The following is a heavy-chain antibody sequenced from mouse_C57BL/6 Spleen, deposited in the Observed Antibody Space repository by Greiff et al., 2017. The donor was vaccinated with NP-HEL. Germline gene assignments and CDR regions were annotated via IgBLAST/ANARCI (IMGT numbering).Heavy chain of an antibody. D-gene: IGHD1-1*01. J-gene: IGHJ1*03. CDR1: GYSFTDYN. CDR2: INPNYGTT. V-gene: IGHV1-39*01. CDR3: ARDYYGSSYGDFDV. Sequence: VQLKESGPELVKPGASVKISCKASGYSFTDYNMNWVKQSNGKSLEWIGVINPNYGTTSYNQKFKGKATLTVDQSSSTAYMQLNSLTSEDSAVYYCARDYYGSSYGDFDVWGTGTTVTVSS.